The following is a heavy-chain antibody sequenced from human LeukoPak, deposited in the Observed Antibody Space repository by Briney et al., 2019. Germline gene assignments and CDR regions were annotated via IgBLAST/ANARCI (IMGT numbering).Heavy chain of an antibody. CDR3: ARDGPNCSGGSCYDY. J-gene: IGHJ4*02. Sequence: GGSLRLSCAASGFTFSSHSMNWVRQAPGKGLEWVSSISSSSSYIYYADSVKGRFTISRDNAKNSLYLQMNSLRAEDTAVYYCARDGPNCSGGSCYDYWGQGTLVTVSS. D-gene: IGHD2-15*01. V-gene: IGHV3-21*01. CDR2: ISSSSSYI. CDR1: GFTFSSHS.